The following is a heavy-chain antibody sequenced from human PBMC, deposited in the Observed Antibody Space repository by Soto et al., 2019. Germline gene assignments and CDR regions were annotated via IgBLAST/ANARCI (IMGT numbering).Heavy chain of an antibody. J-gene: IGHJ5*02. CDR1: GGSFSGYY. Sequence: PSETLSLTCAVYGGSFSGYYWSWIRQPPGKGLEWIGEINHSGSTNYNPSLKSRVTISVDTSKNQFSLKLSSVTAADTAVYYCARGGPRIDTAMVTWGDWFDPWGQGTLVTV. CDR2: INHSGST. D-gene: IGHD5-18*01. CDR3: ARGGPRIDTAMVTWGDWFDP. V-gene: IGHV4-34*01.